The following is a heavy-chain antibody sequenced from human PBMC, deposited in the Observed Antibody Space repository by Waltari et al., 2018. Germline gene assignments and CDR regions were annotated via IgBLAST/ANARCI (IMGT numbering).Heavy chain of an antibody. V-gene: IGHV4-34*01. CDR2: INHSGST. Sequence: QVQLQQWGAGLLKPSETLSLTCAVSGGSFSGYYWSWIRQPPGKGLEWIGEINHSGSTNYNPSLKSRVTISVDTSKNQFSLKLSSVTAADTAVYYCARRQWLRPFDYWGQGTLVTVSS. D-gene: IGHD6-19*01. J-gene: IGHJ4*02. CDR3: ARRQWLRPFDY. CDR1: GGSFSGYY.